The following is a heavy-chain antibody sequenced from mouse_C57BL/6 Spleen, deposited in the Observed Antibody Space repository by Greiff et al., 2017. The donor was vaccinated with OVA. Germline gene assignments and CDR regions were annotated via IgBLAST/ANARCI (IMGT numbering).Heavy chain of an antibody. CDR3: ARVDYDGGPWFAY. Sequence: EVKLQESGPGLVKPSQSLSLTCSVTGYSITSGYYWNWIRQFPGNKLEWMGYISYDGSNNYNPSLKNRISITRDTSKNQFFLKLNSVTTEDTATYYCARVDYDGGPWFAYWGQGTLVTVSA. D-gene: IGHD2-4*01. V-gene: IGHV3-6*01. CDR1: GYSITSGYY. J-gene: IGHJ3*01. CDR2: ISYDGSN.